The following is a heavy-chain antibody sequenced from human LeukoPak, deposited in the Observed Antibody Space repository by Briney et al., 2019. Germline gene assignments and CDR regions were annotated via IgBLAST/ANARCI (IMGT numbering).Heavy chain of an antibody. CDR1: GFTFSSYT. J-gene: IGHJ4*02. V-gene: IGHV3-48*01. CDR3: ARDNGWNLDY. CDR2: ISSISSTI. D-gene: IGHD1-1*01. Sequence: PAGSLRLSCAASGFTFSSYTPNWVRQAPGKGLEWLSYISSISSTIYYADSVKGRFTISRDNAKNSLYLQMNSLRAEDTAVYYCARDNGWNLDYWGQGTLVTVSS.